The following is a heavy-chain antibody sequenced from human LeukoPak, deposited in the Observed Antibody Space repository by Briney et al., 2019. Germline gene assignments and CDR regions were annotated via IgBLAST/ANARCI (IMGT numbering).Heavy chain of an antibody. CDR3: ARVHRGFDY. V-gene: IGHV3-74*01. J-gene: IGHJ4*02. D-gene: IGHD3-16*02. CDR2: IKSDGSST. Sequence: GGSLRLSCAASGSTFSDYWMHWVRQAPGKGLVWVSRIKSDGSSTSYADSVKGRSTISRDNAKNTLYLQMNSLRAEDTAVYYCARVHRGFDYWGQGTLVTVSS. CDR1: GSTFSDYW.